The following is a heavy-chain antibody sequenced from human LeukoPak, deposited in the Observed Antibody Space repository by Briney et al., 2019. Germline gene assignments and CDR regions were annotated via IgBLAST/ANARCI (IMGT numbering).Heavy chain of an antibody. CDR2: IYYSGST. CDR1: GSSISSSSYY. D-gene: IGHD3-3*01. Sequence: SETLSLTCTVSGSSISSSSYYWGWIRQPPGKGLEWIGSIYYSGSTYYNPSLKSRVTISVDTSKNQFSLKLSSVTAADTAVYYCARHGYDFWSGYYRDYYYYYMDVWGKGTTVTVSS. J-gene: IGHJ6*03. V-gene: IGHV4-39*01. CDR3: ARHGYDFWSGYYRDYYYYYMDV.